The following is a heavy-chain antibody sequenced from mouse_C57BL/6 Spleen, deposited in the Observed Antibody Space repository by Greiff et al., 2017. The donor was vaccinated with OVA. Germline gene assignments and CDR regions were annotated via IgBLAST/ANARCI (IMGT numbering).Heavy chain of an antibody. Sequence: EVMLVESGGGLVQPGGSMKLSCAASGFTFSDAWMDWVRQSPEKGLEWVAEIRNKANNHATYYAESVKGRFTISRDDSKSSVYLQMNSLRAEDTGIYYCTKIYYGNYRVLYFDYWGQGTTLTVSS. CDR2: IRNKANNHAT. V-gene: IGHV6-6*01. CDR1: GFTFSDAW. D-gene: IGHD2-1*01. J-gene: IGHJ2*01. CDR3: TKIYYGNYRVLYFDY.